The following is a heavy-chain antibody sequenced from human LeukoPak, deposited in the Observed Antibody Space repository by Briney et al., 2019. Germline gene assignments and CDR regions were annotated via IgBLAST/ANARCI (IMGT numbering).Heavy chain of an antibody. CDR2: ISWNSGSI. Sequence: GGSLRLSCAASGVTLSSYAMSWARQAPGKGLEWVSGISWNSGSIGYADSVKGRFTISRDNAKNSLYLQMNSLRAEDTALYYCAKALLSGGYAFDIWGQGTMVTVSS. CDR1: GVTLSSYA. CDR3: AKALLSGGYAFDI. D-gene: IGHD5-12*01. V-gene: IGHV3-9*01. J-gene: IGHJ3*02.